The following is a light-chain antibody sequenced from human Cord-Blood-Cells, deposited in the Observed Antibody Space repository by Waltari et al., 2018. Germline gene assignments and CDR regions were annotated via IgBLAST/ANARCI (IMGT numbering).Light chain of an antibody. Sequence: DIQMTQSPSSLSASVGDRVTITCQASQDISHYLNWYQQKPGKDPKLLIYDASNLEKGVPSRFSGSGSGTDFTFTISSLQPEDIATYYCQQYDNLPLTFGGGTKVEIK. CDR3: QQYDNLPLT. J-gene: IGKJ4*01. CDR1: QDISHY. CDR2: DAS. V-gene: IGKV1-33*01.